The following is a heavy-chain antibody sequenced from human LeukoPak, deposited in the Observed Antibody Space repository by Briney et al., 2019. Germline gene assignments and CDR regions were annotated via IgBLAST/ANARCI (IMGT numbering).Heavy chain of an antibody. V-gene: IGHV3-23*01. CDR1: GFTFSSYA. D-gene: IGHD6-19*01. Sequence: RGGSLRLSCAASGFTFSSYAMSWVRQAPGKGLEWVSAISGSGGSTYYADSVKGRFTISRDNSKNTLYLQMNSLRAEDTAVYYCAKDTGYSSGWYDYWGQGTLVTVSS. CDR2: ISGSGGST. J-gene: IGHJ4*02. CDR3: AKDTGYSSGWYDY.